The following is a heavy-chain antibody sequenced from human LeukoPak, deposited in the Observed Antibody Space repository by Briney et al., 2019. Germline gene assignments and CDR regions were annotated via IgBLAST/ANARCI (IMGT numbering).Heavy chain of an antibody. Sequence: ASVKVSRKASGYTFTGYYMHWVRQAPGQGLEWMGWINPNSGGTNYAQKFQGRVTMTRDTSISTAYMELSRLRSDDTAVYYCARENQGAAAAGFDPWGQGTLVTVSS. J-gene: IGHJ5*02. CDR3: ARENQGAAAAGFDP. CDR2: INPNSGGT. V-gene: IGHV1-2*02. CDR1: GYTFTGYY. D-gene: IGHD6-13*01.